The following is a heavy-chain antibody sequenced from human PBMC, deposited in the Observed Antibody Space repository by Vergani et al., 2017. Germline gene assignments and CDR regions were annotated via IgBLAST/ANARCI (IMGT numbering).Heavy chain of an antibody. CDR1: GFTLDDYA. J-gene: IGHJ4*01. D-gene: IGHD1-20*01. V-gene: IGHV3-9*01. CDR2: ISWNSGSI. Sequence: EVQLVESGGGLVQPGRSLRLFRAAPGFTLDDYAMHWVRHAPGKGLEWVSGISWNSGSIGYADSVKGRFTISLDNAQNTLYLQMNSLRAEDTALYYCAKDVEYNWNDGYFDYWGQGTPVTVSS. CDR3: AKDVEYNWNDGYFDY.